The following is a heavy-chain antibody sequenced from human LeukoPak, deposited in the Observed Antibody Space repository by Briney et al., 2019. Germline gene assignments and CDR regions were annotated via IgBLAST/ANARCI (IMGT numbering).Heavy chain of an antibody. CDR1: GFTFDDYG. CDR3: AKDRGLRWLQLNFDY. Sequence: GGSLRLSCEASGFTFDDYGMSWVRQAPGKGLEWVSAISGSGGSTYYADSVKGRFTISRDNSKNTLYLQMNSLRAEDTAVYYCAKDRGLRWLQLNFDYWGQGTLVTVSS. D-gene: IGHD5-24*01. V-gene: IGHV3-23*01. J-gene: IGHJ4*02. CDR2: ISGSGGST.